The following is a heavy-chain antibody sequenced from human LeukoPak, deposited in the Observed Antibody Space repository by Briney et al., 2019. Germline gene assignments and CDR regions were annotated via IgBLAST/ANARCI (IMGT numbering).Heavy chain of an antibody. Sequence: SETLSLTCAVYGGSFSGYYWSWIRQPPGKGLEWIGEINHSGSTNYNPSLKSRVTISVDTSKNQLSLKLSSVTAADTAVYYCARADYGGNYYYYYYYGMDVWGQGTTVTVSS. CDR1: GGSFSGYY. CDR3: ARADYGGNYYYYYYYGMDV. D-gene: IGHD4-17*01. V-gene: IGHV4-34*01. J-gene: IGHJ6*02. CDR2: INHSGST.